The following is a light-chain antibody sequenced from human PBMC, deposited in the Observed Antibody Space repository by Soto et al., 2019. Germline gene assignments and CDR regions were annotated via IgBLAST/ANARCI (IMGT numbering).Light chain of an antibody. J-gene: IGKJ1*01. CDR1: QNISNY. CDR2: DTS. Sequence: DIQMTQSPSSLSASVRDSVTITCRASQNISNYLTWYQQKPGRAPKLLIYDTSSLESGVPSRFSGGGSGTDFTLTISSLESDDFAIYYCQQSYSSPWMFGQGTKVDIK. CDR3: QQSYSSPWM. V-gene: IGKV1-39*01.